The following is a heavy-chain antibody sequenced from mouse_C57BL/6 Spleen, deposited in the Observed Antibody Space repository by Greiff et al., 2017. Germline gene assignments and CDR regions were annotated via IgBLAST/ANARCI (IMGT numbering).Heavy chain of an antibody. D-gene: IGHD2-12*01. Sequence: VQLQLPGAELVKPGASVKLSCKASGYTFTSYWMHWVKQRPGPGLEWIGMIHPNSGSTNYNEKFKSKATLTVDKSSSTAYIQISSLTSADSAVYYCASYSSYALDYWGHGTSVTVSS. V-gene: IGHV1-64*01. CDR3: ASYSSYALDY. CDR1: GYTFTSYW. CDR2: IHPNSGST. J-gene: IGHJ4*01.